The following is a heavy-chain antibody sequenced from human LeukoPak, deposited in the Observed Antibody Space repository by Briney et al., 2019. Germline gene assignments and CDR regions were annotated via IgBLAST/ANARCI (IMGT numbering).Heavy chain of an antibody. J-gene: IGHJ4*02. D-gene: IGHD7-27*01. CDR3: ARDHNWGPDY. CDR1: GFTFTGHY. Sequence: GASVKVSCKTSGFTFTGHYMHWLRQAPGQGLEWMGWINANTGVTHYAVKFQGRVTITRDTSISTVYMDLSSLQSDDTAVYYCARDHNWGPDYWGQGILVLVSS. V-gene: IGHV1-2*02. CDR2: INANTGVT.